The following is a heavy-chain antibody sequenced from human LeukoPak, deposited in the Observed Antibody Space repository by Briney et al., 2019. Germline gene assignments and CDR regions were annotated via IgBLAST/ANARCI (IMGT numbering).Heavy chain of an antibody. CDR1: GGSISSYY. J-gene: IGHJ6*03. V-gene: IGHV4-59*01. D-gene: IGHD3-3*01. CDR3: ARGGYYTLEYYYYMDV. Sequence: PSETLSLTCTVSGGSISSYYWSWIRQPPGKGLEWIGYIYYSGGTNYNPSLKSRVTMSVDTSKNQFSLKLSSVTATDTAAYYCARGGYYTLEYYYYMDVWGKGTTVTVSS. CDR2: IYYSGGT.